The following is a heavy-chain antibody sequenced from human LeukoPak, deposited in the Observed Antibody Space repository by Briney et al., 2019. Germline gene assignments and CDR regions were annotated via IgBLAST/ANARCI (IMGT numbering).Heavy chain of an antibody. CDR3: ARGGGYYYDSSGYYRAY. J-gene: IGHJ4*01. Sequence: GGSLRLSCAASGFTLRSYSLHWLRQAPGKGLERVSYISSSCSTIHYADSVKGRFTISRDNAKNSLYLQMNSLRAEDTAVYYCARGGGYYYDSSGYYRAYWGQGTLVTVSS. V-gene: IGHV3-48*04. CDR1: GFTLRSYS. D-gene: IGHD3-22*01. CDR2: ISSSCSTI.